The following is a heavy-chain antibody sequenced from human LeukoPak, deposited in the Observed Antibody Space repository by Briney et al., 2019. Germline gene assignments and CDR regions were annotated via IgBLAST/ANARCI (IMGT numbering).Heavy chain of an antibody. V-gene: IGHV1-2*02. D-gene: IGHD4-11*01. CDR1: GYTFTGYY. CDR3: ARLPHGPVSLPKIDY. Sequence: EASVKVSCKASGYTFTGYYMHWVRQAPGQGLEWMGWINPNSGGTNYAQKFQGRVTMTRDTSISTAYMELSRLRSDDTAVYYCARLPHGPVSLPKIDYWGQGTLVTVSS. CDR2: INPNSGGT. J-gene: IGHJ4*02.